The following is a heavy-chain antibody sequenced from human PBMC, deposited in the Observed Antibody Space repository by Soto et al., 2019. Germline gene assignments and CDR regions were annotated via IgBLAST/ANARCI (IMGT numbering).Heavy chain of an antibody. J-gene: IGHJ4*02. CDR2: IYWDDDK. V-gene: IGHV2-5*02. CDR3: EHMYSSSWVFDY. D-gene: IGHD6-13*01. Sequence: SGPTLVNPTQTLTLTCTFSGFSLSTSGVGVGWIRQPPGKALEWLALIYWDDDKRYSPSLKSRLTITKDTSKNQVVLTMTNMDPVATPKYYCEHMYSSSWVFDYWGQGTLVTVSS. CDR1: GFSLSTSGVG.